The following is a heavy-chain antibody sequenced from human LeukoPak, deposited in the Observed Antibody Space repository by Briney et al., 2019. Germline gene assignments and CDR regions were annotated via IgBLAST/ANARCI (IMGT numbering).Heavy chain of an antibody. J-gene: IGHJ4*02. CDR3: ARHANGYSSSWHDY. V-gene: IGHV4-59*08. Sequence: SETLSLTCTVSGGSISSYYWTWIRQSPESGLKWIGYIYYSGSTNYNPSLKSRVTMSVDTSKNQFSLKLSSVTAADTAVYYCARHANGYSSSWHDYWGQGTLVTVS. D-gene: IGHD6-13*01. CDR2: IYYSGST. CDR1: GGSISSYY.